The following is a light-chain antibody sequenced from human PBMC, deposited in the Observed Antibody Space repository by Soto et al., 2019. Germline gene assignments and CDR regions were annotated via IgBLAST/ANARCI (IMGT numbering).Light chain of an antibody. V-gene: IGKV3-15*01. CDR1: QSVNNN. CDR3: QQRTNWPLTT. CDR2: GAS. J-gene: IGKJ5*01. Sequence: EIVMTQSPATLSVSPGERVTLSCRASQSVNNNLAWYQQKPGQAPRLLIYGASTRAAGIPASFSGSRSGAEFTLTIRSLEPEDFAIYYCQQRTNWPLTTFGHGTRLEIK.